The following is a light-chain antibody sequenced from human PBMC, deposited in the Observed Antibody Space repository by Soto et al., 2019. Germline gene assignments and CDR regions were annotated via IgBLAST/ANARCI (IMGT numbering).Light chain of an antibody. J-gene: IGLJ2*01. Sequence: QSALTQPASVSGSPGQSITISCTGTNRDVGGYHYVSWYQQHPGIAPKLMIYEVSNRPSGVSNRFSGSKSGNTASLTISGLQAEDEAEYYCTSYTSNSTVIFGGGTKVTVL. CDR3: TSYTSNSTVI. V-gene: IGLV2-14*01. CDR2: EVS. CDR1: NRDVGGYHY.